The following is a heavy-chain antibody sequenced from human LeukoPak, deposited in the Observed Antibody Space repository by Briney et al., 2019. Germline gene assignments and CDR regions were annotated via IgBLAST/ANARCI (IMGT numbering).Heavy chain of an antibody. V-gene: IGHV1-8*01. CDR3: ARLNYDYVWGSYRPHIDY. Sequence: ASVKVSCKASGYTFTSYDINWVRQATGQGLEWMGWMNPNSGNTGYAQKFQGRVTMTRNTSISTAYMELSSLRSEDTAAYYCARLNYDYVWGSYRPHIDYWGQGTLVTVSS. J-gene: IGHJ4*02. CDR2: MNPNSGNT. CDR1: GYTFTSYD. D-gene: IGHD3-16*02.